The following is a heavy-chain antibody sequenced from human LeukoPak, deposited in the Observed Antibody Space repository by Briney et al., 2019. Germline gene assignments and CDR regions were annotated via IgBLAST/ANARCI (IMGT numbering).Heavy chain of an antibody. CDR3: ARETAAAGQNFDY. CDR1: GGSISSYY. V-gene: IGHV4-59*06. Sequence: PSETLSLTCTVSGGSISSYYWSWIRQHPGKGLEWIGYIYYRASTYYNPSLKSRVTISDDTSENQFSLKLNSVTAADTAVYYCARETAAAGQNFDYWGQGTLVTVSS. J-gene: IGHJ4*02. D-gene: IGHD6-13*01. CDR2: IYYRAST.